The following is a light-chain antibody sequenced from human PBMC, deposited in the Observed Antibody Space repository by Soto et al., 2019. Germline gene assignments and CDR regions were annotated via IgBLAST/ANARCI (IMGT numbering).Light chain of an antibody. CDR1: QSVSSY. V-gene: IGKV3-11*01. CDR3: QQRSKWPLIT. Sequence: ILLTQSPATLSLSPGERATLSCRASQSVSSYLAWYQHKPGQAPRLLIYDASNRATGIPVRFSGSGSGTDFTLTISSLEPEDFAVYYCQQRSKWPLITFGQGTRLEV. CDR2: DAS. J-gene: IGKJ5*01.